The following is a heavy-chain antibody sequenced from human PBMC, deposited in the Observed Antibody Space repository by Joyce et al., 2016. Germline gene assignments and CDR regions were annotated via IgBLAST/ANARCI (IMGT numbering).Heavy chain of an antibody. V-gene: IGHV1-18*01. CDR2: ISTHNGNT. CDR3: ARDVLRILVYYYGMDV. D-gene: IGHD3-3*01. CDR1: GYTFTSYG. Sequence: QVQLVQSGAEVKKPGASVKVSCKASGYTFTSYGVSWGRQAPGQGLEWMGWISTHNGNTNYAQKFQGRVSMTTDTSTSTAYMELRSLRSDDTAVYYCARDVLRILVYYYGMDVWGQGTTVTVSS. J-gene: IGHJ6*02.